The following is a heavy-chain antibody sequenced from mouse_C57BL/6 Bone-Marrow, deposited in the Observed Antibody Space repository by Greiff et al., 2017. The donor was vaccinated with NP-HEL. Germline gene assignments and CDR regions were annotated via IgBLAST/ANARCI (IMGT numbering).Heavy chain of an antibody. CDR3: ASNYGGYAMDY. V-gene: IGHV1-81*01. CDR2: IYPRSGNT. D-gene: IGHD1-1*01. J-gene: IGHJ4*01. CDR1: GYTFTSYG. Sequence: VMLVESGAELARPGASVKLSCKASGYTFTSYGISWVKQSTGQGLEWIGEIYPRSGNTYYNEKFKGKATLTADKSSSTAYMELRSLTSEDSAVYFCASNYGGYAMDYWGQGTSVTVSS.